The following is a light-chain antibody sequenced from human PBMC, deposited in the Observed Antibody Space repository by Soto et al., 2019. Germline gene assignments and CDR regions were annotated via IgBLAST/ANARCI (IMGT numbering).Light chain of an antibody. CDR1: QSISNY. CDR2: AAS. V-gene: IGKV1-39*01. Sequence: DIQMTQSPSSLSASVGDRVTITCRASQSISNYLTWYQQNPGKAPNLLIYAASTLRSGVPSRFSGSGSGTDFTLTISSLQPEDFATYYCQQTYSTPESFGGGTKVEIK. J-gene: IGKJ4*01. CDR3: QQTYSTPES.